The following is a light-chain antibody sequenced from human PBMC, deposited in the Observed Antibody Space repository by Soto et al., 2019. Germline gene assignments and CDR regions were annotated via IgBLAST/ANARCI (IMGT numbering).Light chain of an antibody. J-gene: IGKJ3*01. CDR3: QQRSNWPPLT. Sequence: ESVLIQSPATLFLSQGERATLSCRASQSVSSYLAWYQQKPGQAPRLLIYDASNRATGIPARFSGSGSGTDFTLTISSLEPEDFAVYYCQQRSNWPPLTFGPGTKVDIK. V-gene: IGKV3-11*01. CDR1: QSVSSY. CDR2: DAS.